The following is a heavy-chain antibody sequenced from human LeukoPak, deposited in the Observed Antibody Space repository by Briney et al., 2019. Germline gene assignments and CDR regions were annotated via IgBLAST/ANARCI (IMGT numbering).Heavy chain of an antibody. V-gene: IGHV1-2*02. Sequence: ASVKVSCKASGYTFSGFYIHWVRQAPGQGLEWMGWINPNSGGTNYAQKFQGRVTMTRDTSISTAYMELSRLRSDDTAVYYCARGLIAVAGIGSNAFDIWGQGTMVTVSS. J-gene: IGHJ3*02. D-gene: IGHD6-19*01. CDR3: ARGLIAVAGIGSNAFDI. CDR1: GYTFSGFY. CDR2: INPNSGGT.